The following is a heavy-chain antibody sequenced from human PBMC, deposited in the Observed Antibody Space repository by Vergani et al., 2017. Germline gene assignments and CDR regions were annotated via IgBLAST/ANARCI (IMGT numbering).Heavy chain of an antibody. Sequence: EVQLVESGGGLVKPGGSLRLSCAASGFTFSSYSMNWVRQAPGKGLEWVSAISGSGGSTYYADSVKGRFTISRDNSKNTLYLQMNSLRAEDTAVYYCAKDLNEQWPLDYFDYWGQGTLVTVSS. CDR2: ISGSGGST. J-gene: IGHJ4*02. CDR3: AKDLNEQWPLDYFDY. V-gene: IGHV3-23*04. D-gene: IGHD6-19*01. CDR1: GFTFSSYS.